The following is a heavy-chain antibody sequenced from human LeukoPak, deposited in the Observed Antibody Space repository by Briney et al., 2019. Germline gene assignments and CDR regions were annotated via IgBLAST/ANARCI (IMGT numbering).Heavy chain of an antibody. CDR3: ARDGRYCSSTSCYPWYYYYYMDV. V-gene: IGHV3-30*02. J-gene: IGHJ6*03. Sequence: GGSLRLSCAASGFTFSSYGVHWVRQAPGKGLEWVAFIRYDGSNKYYADSVKGRFTISRDNSKNTLYLQMNSLRAEDTAVYYCARDGRYCSSTSCYPWYYYYYMDVWGKGTTVTVSS. CDR1: GFTFSSYG. D-gene: IGHD2-2*01. CDR2: IRYDGSNK.